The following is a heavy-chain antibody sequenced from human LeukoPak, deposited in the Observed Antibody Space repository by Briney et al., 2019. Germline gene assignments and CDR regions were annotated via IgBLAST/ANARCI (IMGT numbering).Heavy chain of an antibody. J-gene: IGHJ4*02. V-gene: IGHV3-23*01. Sequence: PSETLSLTCTVSGGSVSSGSYYWSWVRQAPGKGLEWVSGIYGSGSGIQYADSVKGRFTISRDNSKNTLYLQMNNLRAEDTALYYCAKDRLPDGRWSLDYWGQGTLVTVSS. CDR3: AKDRLPDGRWSLDY. D-gene: IGHD6-13*01. CDR2: IYGSGSGI. CDR1: GGSVSSGSYY.